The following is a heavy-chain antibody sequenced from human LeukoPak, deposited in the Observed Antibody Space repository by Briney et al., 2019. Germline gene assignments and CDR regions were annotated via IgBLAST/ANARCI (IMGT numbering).Heavy chain of an antibody. CDR3: ARRIAVAGYYFDY. J-gene: IGHJ4*02. CDR2: IYPGDSDI. Sequence: GESLKISCKGSGYRFSNYWIGWVRHMPGKGLEWMGMIYPGDSDIRYSPSFQGQVTISVDKSISTAYLQWSSLEASDTAMYYCARRIAVAGYYFDYWGQGTLVTVSS. D-gene: IGHD6-19*01. CDR1: GYRFSNYW. V-gene: IGHV5-51*01.